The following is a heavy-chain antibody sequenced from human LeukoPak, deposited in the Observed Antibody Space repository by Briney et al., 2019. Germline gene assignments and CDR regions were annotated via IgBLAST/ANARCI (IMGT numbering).Heavy chain of an antibody. CDR1: VYTFTTYG. D-gene: IGHD1-14*01. J-gene: IGHJ4*02. V-gene: IGHV1-18*01. CDR3: TRDRQYKCDY. CDR2: VSTYNGNT. Sequence: ASVKGSCKASVYTFTTYGLSWVRQAPGHGLEWMGWVSTYNGNTNYAQKLRGRVIMTTDASTSTAFVELWSLTSDDTAVYYCTRDRQYKCDYWGQGTLVTVSS.